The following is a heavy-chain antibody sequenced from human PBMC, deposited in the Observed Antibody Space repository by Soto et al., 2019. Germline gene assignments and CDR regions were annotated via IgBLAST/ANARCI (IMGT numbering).Heavy chain of an antibody. D-gene: IGHD5-12*01. V-gene: IGHV3-30*03. Sequence: PGGSLRLSCAASGFSFSDYAMHWVRQAPGKGLEWVAVISYDGNYKYYLDSVKGRFTIFRHNSKNTLYLEMNSLRAEDTAVYFCAMVNSGYGHSNFYYLYGMDVWGQGTTVTVSS. J-gene: IGHJ6*02. CDR2: ISYDGNYK. CDR1: GFSFSDYA. CDR3: AMVNSGYGHSNFYYLYGMDV.